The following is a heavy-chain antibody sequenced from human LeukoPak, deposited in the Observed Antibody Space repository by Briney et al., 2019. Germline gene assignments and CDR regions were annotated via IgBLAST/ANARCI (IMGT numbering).Heavy chain of an antibody. V-gene: IGHV3-11*01. J-gene: IGHJ4*02. CDR2: ISSSGSTI. D-gene: IGHD6-19*01. CDR1: GFTFSDYY. CDR3: AGRIAVAGFFDY. Sequence: PGGSLRLSCAASGFTFSDYYMSWIRQAPGKGLEWVSYISSSGSTIYYADSVKGRFTISRDNAKNSLYLQMNSLRAENTAVYYCAGRIAVAGFFDYWGQGTLVTVSS.